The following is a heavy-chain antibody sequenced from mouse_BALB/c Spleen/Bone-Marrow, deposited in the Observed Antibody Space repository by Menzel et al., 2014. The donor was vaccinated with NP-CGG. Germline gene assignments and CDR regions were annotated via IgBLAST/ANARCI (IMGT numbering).Heavy chain of an antibody. CDR2: INPDSSTI. J-gene: IGHJ3*01. V-gene: IGHV4-1*02. CDR3: ARLSYYGRFAY. Sequence: EVKLMESGGGLVQPGGSLKLSCAASGFDFSRYWMSWVRQAPGKGLKWIGEINPDSSTISYTPSLKDKFIISRDNAKNTLYLQMSTVRSEDTALYYCARLSYYGRFAYWGQGTLVTVSA. D-gene: IGHD1-1*01. CDR1: GFDFSRYW.